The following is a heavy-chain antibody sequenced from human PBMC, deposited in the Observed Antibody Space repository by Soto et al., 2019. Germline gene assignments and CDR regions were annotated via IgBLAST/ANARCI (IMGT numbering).Heavy chain of an antibody. D-gene: IGHD6-19*01. Sequence: QVQLQESGPGLVKPSETLSLTCPASGGSVSSGSYYWSWIRQPPGQGLEWIGYISYSGSTNYNPSLKSRVTISVDTSKNEFSLKLNSVTAADTAVYYCASYSSGWYDVSYWGQGTLVTVSS. V-gene: IGHV4-61*01. J-gene: IGHJ4*02. CDR1: GGSVSSGSYY. CDR2: ISYSGST. CDR3: ASYSSGWYDVSY.